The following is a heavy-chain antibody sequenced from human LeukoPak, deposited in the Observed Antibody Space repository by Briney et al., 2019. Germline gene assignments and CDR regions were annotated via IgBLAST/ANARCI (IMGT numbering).Heavy chain of an antibody. J-gene: IGHJ4*02. V-gene: IGHV4-39*01. CDR3: ARLRLWFGHGYFDY. CDR1: GGSISSSSYY. CDR2: IYYSGST. D-gene: IGHD3-10*01. Sequence: SEILSLTCTVSGGSISSSSYYWGWIRPPPGKGLEWIGSIYYSGSTYYNPSLKSRVTVSVDTSKNQFSLKLSSVTAADTAVYYCARLRLWFGHGYFDYWGQGTLVTVSS.